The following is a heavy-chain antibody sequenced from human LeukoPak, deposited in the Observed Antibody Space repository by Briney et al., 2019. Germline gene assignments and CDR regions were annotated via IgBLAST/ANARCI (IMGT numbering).Heavy chain of an antibody. CDR3: ARSANPGVHDFDP. Sequence: PGVSLRLSCTASGFAFSSYAMAWVRQAPGKGLEWLSYISSSSKINYAVSVKGRFTISRDNAKNSLYLQMISLRDEDTAVYYCARSANPGVHDFDPWGQGTLVTVSS. D-gene: IGHD6-6*01. CDR2: ISSSSKI. V-gene: IGHV3-48*02. CDR1: GFAFSSYA. J-gene: IGHJ5*02.